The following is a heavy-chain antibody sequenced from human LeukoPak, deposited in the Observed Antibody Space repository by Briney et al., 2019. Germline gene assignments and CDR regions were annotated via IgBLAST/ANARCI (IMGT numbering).Heavy chain of an antibody. Sequence: GGSLRLSCAASGFTFSSYAMHWVRQAPGKGLEWVAVVSYDGSNKYYADSVKGRFTISRDNSKNTLHLQMNSLRAEDTAVYYCASGGRIAARRGSNWFDPWGQGTLVTVSS. CDR3: ASGGRIAARRGSNWFDP. D-gene: IGHD6-6*01. CDR2: VSYDGSNK. V-gene: IGHV3-30*04. J-gene: IGHJ5*02. CDR1: GFTFSSYA.